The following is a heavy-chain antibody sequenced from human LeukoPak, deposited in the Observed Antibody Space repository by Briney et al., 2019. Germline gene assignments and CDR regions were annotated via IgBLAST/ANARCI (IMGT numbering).Heavy chain of an antibody. J-gene: IGHJ6*02. V-gene: IGHV3-23*01. Sequence: GGSLRLSCAASGFTFSSCAMSWVRQAPGKGLEWVSAISGSGGSTYYADSVKGRFTISRDNSKNTLYLQMNSLRAEDTAVYYCAKDPHYITGTEFYYYYYGMDVWGQGTTVTASS. D-gene: IGHD1-7*01. CDR2: ISGSGGST. CDR3: AKDPHYITGTEFYYYYYGMDV. CDR1: GFTFSSCA.